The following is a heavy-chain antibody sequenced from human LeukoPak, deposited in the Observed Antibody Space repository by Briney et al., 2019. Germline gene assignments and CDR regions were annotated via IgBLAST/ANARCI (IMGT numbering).Heavy chain of an antibody. D-gene: IGHD2-15*01. Sequence: ASVTVSCKASGYTFTSYGISWVRQAPGQGLEWMGWISAYNGNTNYAQKLQGRVTMTTDTSTSTAYMELRSLRSDDTAVYYCARDRGPALGYCSGGSCYSQYWYFDLWGRGTLVTVSS. CDR3: ARDRGPALGYCSGGSCYSQYWYFDL. J-gene: IGHJ2*01. CDR2: ISAYNGNT. CDR1: GYTFTSYG. V-gene: IGHV1-18*01.